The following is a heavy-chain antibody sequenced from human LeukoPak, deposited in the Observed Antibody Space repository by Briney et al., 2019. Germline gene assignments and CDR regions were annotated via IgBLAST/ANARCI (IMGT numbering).Heavy chain of an antibody. J-gene: IGHJ4*02. CDR1: GYSFTSYW. CDR2: IDPSDSYT. CDR3: ARQRRETVAGIR. Sequence: GESLKISCKGSGYSFTSYWISWVRQMPGKGLEWMGRIDPSDSYTNHSPSFQGHVTISADKSISTAYLQWSSLKASDTAMYYCARQRRETVAGIRWGQGTLVTVSS. D-gene: IGHD6-19*01. V-gene: IGHV5-10-1*01.